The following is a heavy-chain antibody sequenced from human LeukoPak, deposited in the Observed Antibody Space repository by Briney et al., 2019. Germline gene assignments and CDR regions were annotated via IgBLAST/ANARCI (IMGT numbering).Heavy chain of an antibody. CDR3: ARHRPRHGDTADY. Sequence: ASVKVSCKASGGTFSSYAISWVRQAPGQGLEWMGRIIPILGIANYAQKFQGRVTITADKSTSTAYMELNSLRSEDTAVYYCARHRPRHGDTADYWGQGTLVTVSS. D-gene: IGHD5-18*01. V-gene: IGHV1-69*04. CDR1: GGTFSSYA. J-gene: IGHJ4*02. CDR2: IIPILGIA.